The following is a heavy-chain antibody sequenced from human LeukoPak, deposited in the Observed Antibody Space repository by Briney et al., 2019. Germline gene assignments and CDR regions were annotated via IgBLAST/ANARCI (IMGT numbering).Heavy chain of an antibody. CDR2: FSLDSDNV. Sequence: GGSLRLSCAASGFTMSNYGVSWVRQAPGKGLEWVSGFSLDSDNVGYADSVRGRFTVSRDRAKNPLYLQMNYLRPEDTALYFCTKDMDPGGINVWGQGTTVIVSS. V-gene: IGHV3-9*01. CDR3: TKDMDPGGINV. D-gene: IGHD2-2*03. J-gene: IGHJ6*02. CDR1: GFTMSNYG.